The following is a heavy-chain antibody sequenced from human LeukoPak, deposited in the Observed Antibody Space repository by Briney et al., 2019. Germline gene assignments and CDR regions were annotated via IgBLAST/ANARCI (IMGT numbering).Heavy chain of an antibody. CDR2: INHSGST. CDR3: ATCGSCYSRSNWYFDL. V-gene: IGHV4-34*01. Sequence: PSETLSLTCAVYGGSFSGYYWSWIRQPPGKGLEWIGEINHSGSTNYNPSLKSRVTISVDTSKNQFSLKLSSVTAADTAVYYCATCGSCYSRSNWYFDLWGRGTLVTVSS. D-gene: IGHD2-15*01. J-gene: IGHJ2*01. CDR1: GGSFSGYY.